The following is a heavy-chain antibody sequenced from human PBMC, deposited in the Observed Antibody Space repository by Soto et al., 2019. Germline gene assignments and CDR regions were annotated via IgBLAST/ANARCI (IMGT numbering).Heavy chain of an antibody. J-gene: IGHJ4*02. D-gene: IGHD1-1*01. CDR3: ARGRYGDY. V-gene: IGHV1-18*01. CDR2: ISAHNGNT. Sequence: QVHLVQSGAEVKKPGASVKVSCKGSGYGFTTYGITWVRQAPGQGLEWMAWISAHNGNTNYAQKLQGRVTVTRDTSPSTAYMELRSLRSDGTAVYYCARGRYGDYWGQGALVTVSS. CDR1: GYGFTTYG.